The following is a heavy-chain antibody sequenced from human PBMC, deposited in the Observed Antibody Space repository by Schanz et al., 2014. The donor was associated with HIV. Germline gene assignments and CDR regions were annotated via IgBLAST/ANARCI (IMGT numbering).Heavy chain of an antibody. CDR3: GTYNYGSGHDY. CDR1: GFTFSSYA. CDR2: ISGSDGDT. J-gene: IGHJ4*02. Sequence: EVQPLESGGGLVQPGGSLRLSCAASGFTFSSYAMTWVRQAPGKGLDWVSTISGSDGDTYYADSVKGRFTISRDNSKNTLYLQMNSLRVEDTAIYHCGTYNYGSGHDYWGQGTLVTVSS. D-gene: IGHD3-10*01. V-gene: IGHV3-23*01.